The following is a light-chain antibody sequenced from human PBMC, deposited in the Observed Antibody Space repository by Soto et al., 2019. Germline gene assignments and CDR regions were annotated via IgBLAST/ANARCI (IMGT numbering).Light chain of an antibody. Sequence: QSALTQPPSASGSPGQSVAISCTGSTSDVGAYNYVSWYQQHPGKAPRLIIHEVSKRPSGVPDRFSGSKSGNTASLTVSGLQAEDEADYYCSSYAGSNWVFGGGTKVTVL. V-gene: IGLV2-8*01. CDR1: TSDVGAYNY. J-gene: IGLJ3*02. CDR2: EVS. CDR3: SSYAGSNWV.